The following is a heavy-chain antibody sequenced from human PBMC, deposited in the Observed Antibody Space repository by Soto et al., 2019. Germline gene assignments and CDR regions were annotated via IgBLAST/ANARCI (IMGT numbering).Heavy chain of an antibody. V-gene: IGHV3-23*01. CDR3: AKRRGAGGHFDY. CDR2: VRIGGST. CDR1: GITFSSYA. Sequence: DVQMLESGGGLVQPEGSVRLYCAASGITFSSYASGWVSQGPGKGLEWVAVVRIGGSTRYADSVRGRFTISRDNTKNTLSLQMNSLTAEDTAVYFCAKRRGAGGHFDYWGQGALVTVSS. D-gene: IGHD2-15*01. J-gene: IGHJ4*02.